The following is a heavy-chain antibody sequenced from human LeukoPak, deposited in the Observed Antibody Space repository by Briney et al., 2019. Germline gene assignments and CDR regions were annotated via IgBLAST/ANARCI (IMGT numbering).Heavy chain of an antibody. CDR3: AKDMGGVYYGSGSYQYYGMDA. Sequence: GGSLRLSCAASGFTFDDYAMHWVRQAPGKGLEWVSGISWNSGSIGYADSVKGRFTISRDNAKNSLYLQMNSLRAEDTALYYCAKDMGGVYYGSGSYQYYGMDAWGQGTTVTVSS. V-gene: IGHV3-9*01. J-gene: IGHJ6*02. CDR1: GFTFDDYA. D-gene: IGHD3-10*01. CDR2: ISWNSGSI.